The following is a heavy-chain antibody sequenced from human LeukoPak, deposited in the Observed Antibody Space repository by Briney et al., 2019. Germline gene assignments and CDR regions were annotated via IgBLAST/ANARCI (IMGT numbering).Heavy chain of an antibody. CDR3: ARDRTVYMDV. CDR1: GYTFTSYS. J-gene: IGHJ6*03. Sequence: GASVKVSCKASGYTFTSYSITWVRQAPGQGLEWVGWISGNNGNTFYAQKLQGRVTLTTDTSTRTAYLELRSLRSDNTAVYFCARDRTVYMDVWGKGTTVTVPS. V-gene: IGHV1-18*01. D-gene: IGHD1-14*01. CDR2: ISGNNGNT.